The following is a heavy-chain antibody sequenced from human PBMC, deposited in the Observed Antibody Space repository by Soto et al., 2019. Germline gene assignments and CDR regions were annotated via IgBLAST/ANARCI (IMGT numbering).Heavy chain of an antibody. CDR1: GFTFSSYA. J-gene: IGHJ3*02. D-gene: IGHD6-19*01. CDR2: INGSGGST. Sequence: EVQLLESGGGLVQPGGSLRLSCAASGFTFSSYAMSWVRQAPGKGLEWVSVINGSGGSTYYADSVKGRFTISRDNSKNALYLQMNSLRAEATAVYYCALAFGRSGWFLGLFDIWGQGTMVTVSS. V-gene: IGHV3-23*01. CDR3: ALAFGRSGWFLGLFDI.